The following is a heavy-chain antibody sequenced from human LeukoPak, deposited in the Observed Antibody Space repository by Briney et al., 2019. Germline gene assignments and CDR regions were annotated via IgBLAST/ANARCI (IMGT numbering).Heavy chain of an antibody. Sequence: SETLSLTCTVSGGSISSYYWSWIRQPPGKGLEWIGYIYYSGSTNYNPSLKSRVTISVDTSKNQFSLKLSSVTAADTAVYYCASSIAARHYYYYYMDVWGKGTTVTVSS. CDR3: ASSIAARHYYYYYMDV. V-gene: IGHV4-59*01. D-gene: IGHD6-6*01. CDR1: GGSISSYY. J-gene: IGHJ6*03. CDR2: IYYSGST.